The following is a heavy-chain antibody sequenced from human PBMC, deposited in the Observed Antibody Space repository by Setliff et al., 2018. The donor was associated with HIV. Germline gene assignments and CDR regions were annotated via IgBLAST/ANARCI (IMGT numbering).Heavy chain of an antibody. CDR1: GDSVSSASYY. Sequence: SETLSLTCTVSGDSVSSASYYWSWIRQPPGKGLEWIGHIYTSGSTNYNPSVKSRVTMSVDTSKNQFSLKLSSVTAADTAVYYCVRASDLNYYGMDVWGQGTTVTVSS. CDR2: IYTSGST. J-gene: IGHJ6*02. CDR3: VRASDLNYYGMDV. V-gene: IGHV4-61*01.